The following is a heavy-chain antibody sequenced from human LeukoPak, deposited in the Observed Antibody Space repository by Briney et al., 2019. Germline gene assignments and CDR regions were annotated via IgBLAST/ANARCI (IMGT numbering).Heavy chain of an antibody. CDR1: GFTFNTYG. Sequence: GGTLRLSCAASGFTFNTYGMNWVRQAPGKGLEWVSAISGSGGSTYYADSVKGRFTISRDNAKNSLYLQMNSLRAEDTAVYYCAREGGTLNFWGQGTLVTVSS. CDR2: ISGSGGST. CDR3: AREGGTLNF. D-gene: IGHD1/OR15-1a*01. V-gene: IGHV3-23*01. J-gene: IGHJ4*02.